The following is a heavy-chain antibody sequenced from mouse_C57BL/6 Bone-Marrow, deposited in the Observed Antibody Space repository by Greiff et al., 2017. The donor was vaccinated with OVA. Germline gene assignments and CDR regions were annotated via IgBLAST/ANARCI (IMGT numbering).Heavy chain of an antibody. J-gene: IGHJ2*01. Sequence: QVQLQQPGPELVKPGASVKISCKASGYAFSSSWMNWVKQRPGKGLEWIGRIYPGDGDTNYNGKFKGKATLTADKSSSTAYMQLSSLTSEDSAVYFCARHSNYFYFDDWGQGTTLTVSS. CDR1: GYAFSSSW. D-gene: IGHD2-5*01. V-gene: IGHV1-82*01. CDR3: ARHSNYFYFDD. CDR2: IYPGDGDT.